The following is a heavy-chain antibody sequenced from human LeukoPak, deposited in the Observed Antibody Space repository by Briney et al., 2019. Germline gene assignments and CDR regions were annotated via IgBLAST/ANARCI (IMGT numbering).Heavy chain of an antibody. D-gene: IGHD3-22*01. CDR3: AKGLDSSGYYLVFDY. Sequence: PGGSLRLSCAASGFTFSSYSMNWVRQAPGKGLEWVSSISSSSSYIYYADSVKGRFTISRDNSKNTLYLQMNSLRAEDTAVYYCAKGLDSSGYYLVFDYWGQGTLVTVSS. J-gene: IGHJ4*02. CDR2: ISSSSSYI. V-gene: IGHV3-21*04. CDR1: GFTFSSYS.